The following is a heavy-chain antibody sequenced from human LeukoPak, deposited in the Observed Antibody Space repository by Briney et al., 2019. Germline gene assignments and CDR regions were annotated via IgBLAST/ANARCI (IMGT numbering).Heavy chain of an antibody. J-gene: IGHJ4*02. D-gene: IGHD3-10*01. CDR1: GFTFKHYA. V-gene: IGHV3-23*01. CDR3: ARGSSGSYYNSRFDY. CDR2: ICGSGGCP. Sequence: GGSLRLSCEVSGFTFKHYAMNWVRQAPGKGLEWVSAICGSGGCPYYADFVRGRFTSSRDNSRNTVYLQMSSLRAEDTAVYYCARGSSGSYYNSRFDYWGQGSLVTVSS.